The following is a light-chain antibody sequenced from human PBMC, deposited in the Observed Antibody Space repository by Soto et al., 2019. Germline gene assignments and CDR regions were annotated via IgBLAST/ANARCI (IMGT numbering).Light chain of an antibody. J-gene: IGLJ2*01. CDR1: SSDVGGYNY. V-gene: IGLV2-14*03. CDR3: SSYTISSTLVV. Sequence: QSALTQPASVSGSPGQSITISCTGTSSDVGGYNYVSWYQHHPGKAPKLMIYDVSNRPSVVSNRFSGSKSGNTASLTISGLQAEDEADYYCSSYTISSTLVVFGGGTKLTVL. CDR2: DVS.